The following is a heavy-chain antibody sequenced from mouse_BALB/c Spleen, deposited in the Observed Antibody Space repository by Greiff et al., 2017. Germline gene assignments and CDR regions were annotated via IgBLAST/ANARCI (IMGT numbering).Heavy chain of an antibody. J-gene: IGHJ4*01. CDR1: GFTFSDFY. Sequence: EVNLVESGGGLVQPGGSLRLSCATSGFTFSDFYMEWVRQPPGKRLEWIAASRNKANDYTTEYSASVKGRFIVSRDTSQSILYLQMNALRAEDTAIYYCARELYDGYPYAMDYWGQGTSVTVSS. D-gene: IGHD2-3*01. CDR2: SRNKANDYTT. CDR3: ARELYDGYPYAMDY. V-gene: IGHV7-1*02.